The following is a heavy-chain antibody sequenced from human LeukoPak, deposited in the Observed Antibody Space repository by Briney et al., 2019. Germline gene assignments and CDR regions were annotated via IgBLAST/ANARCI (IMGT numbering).Heavy chain of an antibody. CDR3: ARHDGSSLPFDY. V-gene: IGHV4-59*08. CDR1: GGSISNYY. Sequence: SETLSLTCTVSGGSISNYYRSWIRQPPGKGPEWIGYVFYSGSTNYNPSLKSRVTISVDTSKNQFSLKLSSVTAADTAVYYCARHDGSSLPFDYWGQGTLVTVSS. CDR2: VFYSGST. D-gene: IGHD3-10*01. J-gene: IGHJ4*02.